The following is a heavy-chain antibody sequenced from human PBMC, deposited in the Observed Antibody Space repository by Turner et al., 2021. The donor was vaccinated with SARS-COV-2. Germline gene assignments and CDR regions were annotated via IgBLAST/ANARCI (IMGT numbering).Heavy chain of an antibody. V-gene: IGHV3-66*02. CDR2: IYSVGST. CDR3: ATDLKGVRGP. J-gene: IGHJ5*02. Sequence: EVQLVESGGGFVQPGGSLRLSCAASGFTVSSSYMSWVRQAPGKGLEWVSVIYSVGSTYYADSVKGRFTISRDNSKNTLYLQMNSLRAEDTAVYYCATDLKGVRGPWGQGTLVTVSS. CDR1: GFTVSSSY. D-gene: IGHD3-10*01.